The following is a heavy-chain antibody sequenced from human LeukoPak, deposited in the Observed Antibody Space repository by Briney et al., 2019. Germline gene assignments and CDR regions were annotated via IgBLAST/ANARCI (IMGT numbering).Heavy chain of an antibody. CDR1: GGSFSGYY. Sequence: SETLSLTCAVYGGSFSGYYWSWIRQPPGKGLEWIGEINHSGSTNYNPSLKSRVTISIDTSKNHFSLKLRSVTAADTAVYYCARDRDSSGYYADPWGQGTLVTVSS. D-gene: IGHD3-22*01. CDR2: INHSGST. CDR3: ARDRDSSGYYADP. J-gene: IGHJ5*02. V-gene: IGHV4-34*01.